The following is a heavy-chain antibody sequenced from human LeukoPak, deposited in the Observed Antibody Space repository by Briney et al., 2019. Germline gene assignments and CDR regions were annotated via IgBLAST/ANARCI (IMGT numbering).Heavy chain of an antibody. CDR1: GGSISPYY. J-gene: IGHJ4*02. CDR3: ARLRAYKTTHQYFFDY. Sequence: SETLSLTCTVSGGSISPYYWAWFRQPPGKGLEYIGDIYHTGITSYSPSLQSRLTISLDTSKSQFSLRPTSVTAADAAIYYCARLRAYKTTHQYFFDYWGQGTLVTVSS. V-gene: IGHV4-59*08. CDR2: IYHTGIT. D-gene: IGHD3-16*01.